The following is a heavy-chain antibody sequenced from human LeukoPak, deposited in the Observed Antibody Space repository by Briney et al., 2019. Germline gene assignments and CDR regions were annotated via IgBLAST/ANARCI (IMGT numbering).Heavy chain of an antibody. CDR1: GFTFDDYA. J-gene: IGHJ4*02. CDR2: ISWDGGST. CDR3: PKDYRGGCNDY. V-gene: IGHV3-43D*03. D-gene: IGHD1-26*01. Sequence: GGSLRLSCAASGFTFDDYAMHWVRQAPGKGLEWVSLISWDGGSTHYADSVKGRFTISRDNARNSLFLQMNNLRAEDTAVYYCPKDYRGGCNDYWGQGTLVTVSS.